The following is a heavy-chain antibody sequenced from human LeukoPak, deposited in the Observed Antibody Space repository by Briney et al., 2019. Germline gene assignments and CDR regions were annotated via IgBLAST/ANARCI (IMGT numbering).Heavy chain of an antibody. V-gene: IGHV3-21*01. Sequence: GGSLRLSCAASGFTFSSYSMNWVRQAPGKGLEWVSSITASSTAIYSADSVKGRFTISRDNAKNFLYLQMNSLRAEDAAVYYCARTYYDILTGYNPYFDYWGQGILVTVSS. CDR2: ITASSTAI. D-gene: IGHD3-9*01. J-gene: IGHJ4*02. CDR1: GFTFSSYS. CDR3: ARTYYDILTGYNPYFDY.